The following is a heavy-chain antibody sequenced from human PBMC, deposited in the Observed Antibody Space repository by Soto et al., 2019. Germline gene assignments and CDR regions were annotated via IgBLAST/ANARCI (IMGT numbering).Heavy chain of an antibody. CDR2: VFHSGTA. V-gene: IGHV4-59*01. Sequence: QVQLQESGPGLVKPSETLSLTCTVSGGSMNHYYWSWMRQPPGQGLEWIGYVFHSGTANYNPSLKSRLDISLDTSKNQFSLRVNSVTAADTAVYYCAGLTGYSSICYANSYIAFWGQGTLVSVSS. CDR1: GGSMNHYY. CDR3: AGLTGYSSICYANSYIAF. J-gene: IGHJ4*02. D-gene: IGHD6-13*01.